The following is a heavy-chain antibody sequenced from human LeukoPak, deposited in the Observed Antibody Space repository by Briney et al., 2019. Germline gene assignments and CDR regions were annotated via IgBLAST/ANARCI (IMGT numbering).Heavy chain of an antibody. J-gene: IGHJ4*02. CDR1: GGSISSTNW. CDR3: AREGGPYRPLDY. Sequence: SETLSLTCGVSGGSISSTNWWTWVRQPPGEGLEWIGEVHLSGRTNYNPSLESRVTMSVDMSENHISLKLTFVTAADTAVYYRAREGGPYRPLDYSGQGTLGTVSS. V-gene: IGHV4-4*02. CDR2: VHLSGRT.